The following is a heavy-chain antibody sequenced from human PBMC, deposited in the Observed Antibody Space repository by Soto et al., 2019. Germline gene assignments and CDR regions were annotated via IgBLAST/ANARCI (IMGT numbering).Heavy chain of an antibody. CDR1: EFYFSSHW. J-gene: IGHJ4*02. Sequence: EVQLVESGGGLVQPGGSLRLSCAASEFYFSSHWMTWVRQAPGKGPEWVAYIKQDGSEKYYVDSVMGRFTMSRDNTQSSLSLQLNTLRVEDTAVYFCARVTSPGYFDSWGQGTLVSVSS. CDR3: ARVTSPGYFDS. CDR2: IKQDGSEK. V-gene: IGHV3-7*05.